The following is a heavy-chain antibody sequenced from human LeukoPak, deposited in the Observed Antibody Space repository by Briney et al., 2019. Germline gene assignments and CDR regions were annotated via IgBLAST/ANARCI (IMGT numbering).Heavy chain of an antibody. J-gene: IGHJ4*02. Sequence: KPSETLSLTCAVYGGSFSGYYWSWIRQPPGKGLEWIGEINHSGSTNYNPSLKSRVTISVDTSKNQFSLKLSSVTAADTAVYYCARERRGYYDSSGPRGIPGLGTFDYWGQGTLVTVSS. D-gene: IGHD3-22*01. CDR2: INHSGST. CDR1: GGSFSGYY. V-gene: IGHV4-34*01. CDR3: ARERRGYYDSSGPRGIPGLGTFDY.